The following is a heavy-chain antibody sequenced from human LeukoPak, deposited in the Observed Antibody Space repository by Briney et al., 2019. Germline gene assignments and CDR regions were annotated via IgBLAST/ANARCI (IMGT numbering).Heavy chain of an antibody. CDR3: AKVRIVVVAATAYFDY. Sequence: QAGGSLRLSCAASGFTFSSYAMSWVRQAPGKGLEWVSAISGSGGSTYCADSVKGRFTISRDNSKNTLYLQMNSLRAEDTAVYYCAKVRIVVVAATAYFDYWGQGTLVTVSS. J-gene: IGHJ4*02. CDR2: ISGSGGST. CDR1: GFTFSSYA. V-gene: IGHV3-23*01. D-gene: IGHD2-15*01.